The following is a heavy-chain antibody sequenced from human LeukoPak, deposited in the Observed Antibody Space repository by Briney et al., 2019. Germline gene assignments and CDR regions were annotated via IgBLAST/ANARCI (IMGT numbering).Heavy chain of an antibody. CDR3: ARARDIVVVPAAILGGDFDY. CDR2: INPSGGST. CDR1: GYTFTSYY. D-gene: IGHD2-2*01. V-gene: IGHV1-46*01. Sequence: ASVKVSRKASGYTFTSYYMHWVRQAPGQGLEWMGIINPSGGSTSYAQKFQGRVTMTRDTSTSTVYMELSSLRSEDTAVYYCARARDIVVVPAAILGGDFDYWGQGTLVTVSS. J-gene: IGHJ4*02.